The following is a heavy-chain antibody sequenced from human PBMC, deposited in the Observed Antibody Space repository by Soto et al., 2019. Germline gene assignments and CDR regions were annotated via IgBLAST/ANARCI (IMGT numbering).Heavy chain of an antibody. CDR3: ARVTVTTWFDP. CDR2: IYYSGST. V-gene: IGHV4-30-4*01. J-gene: IGHJ5*02. CDR1: GGSISSGDYY. D-gene: IGHD4-4*01. Sequence: PSETLSLTCTVSGGSISSGDYYWSWIRQPPGKGLEWIGYIYYSGSTYYNPSLKSRVTISVDTSKSQFSLKLSSVTAADTAVYYCARVTVTTWFDPWGQGTLVTVSS.